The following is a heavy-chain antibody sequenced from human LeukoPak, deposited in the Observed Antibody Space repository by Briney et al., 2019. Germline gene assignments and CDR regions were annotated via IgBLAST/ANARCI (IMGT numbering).Heavy chain of an antibody. CDR1: GGSISSYY. CDR2: IYYSGST. Sequence: PSETLSLTCTVSGGSISSYYWSWIRQPPGKGLEWIGYIYYSGSTNYNPSLKSRVTISVDTSKNQFSLKLSSVTAADTAVYYCARSYSGSYLDWFDPWAREPWSPSPQ. V-gene: IGHV4-59*01. CDR3: ARSYSGSYLDWFDP. J-gene: IGHJ5*02. D-gene: IGHD1-26*01.